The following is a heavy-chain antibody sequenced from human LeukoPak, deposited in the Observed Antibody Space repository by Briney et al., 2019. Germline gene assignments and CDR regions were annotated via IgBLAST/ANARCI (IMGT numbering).Heavy chain of an antibody. CDR2: INPRGGST. J-gene: IGHJ6*02. V-gene: IGHV1-46*01. CDR1: GYTFTSYY. CDR3: ARELGALAYCGGDCYYGMDV. D-gene: IGHD2-21*01. Sequence: ASVKVSCKASGYTFTSYYMHWVRQAPGQGLERMGIINPRGGSTSYAQKFQGRVTMTRDTSTSTVYMELSSLRPEDTAVYYCARELGALAYCGGDCYYGMDVWGQGTTVTVSS.